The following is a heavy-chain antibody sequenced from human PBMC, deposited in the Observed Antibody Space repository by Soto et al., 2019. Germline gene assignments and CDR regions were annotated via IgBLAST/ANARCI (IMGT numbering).Heavy chain of an antibody. Sequence: SETLSLTCTVSGGSISSYYWSWIRQPPGKGLEWIGYIYYSGSTNYNPSLKSRVTISVDTSKNQFSLKLSSVTAADTAVYYCARYNAGTFDYWGQGTLVTVSS. CDR1: GGSISSYY. J-gene: IGHJ4*02. D-gene: IGHD6-13*01. CDR3: ARYNAGTFDY. V-gene: IGHV4-59*08. CDR2: IYYSGST.